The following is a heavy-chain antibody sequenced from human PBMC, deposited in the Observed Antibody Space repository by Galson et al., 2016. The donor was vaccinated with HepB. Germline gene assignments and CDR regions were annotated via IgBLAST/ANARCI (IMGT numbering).Heavy chain of an antibody. V-gene: IGHV3-9*01. CDR3: AKAAQYCSSSCCRNWFDP. Sequence: LRLSFAASGFTFDDYAMHWVRQAPGKGLEWVSGISWNSGNTGYADSVKGRFTISRDNAKDSLYLQMNSLRPEDTALYFCAKAAQYCSSSCCRNWFDPWGLGTLVTVSS. CDR2: ISWNSGNT. CDR1: GFTFDDYA. J-gene: IGHJ5*02. D-gene: IGHD2-2*01.